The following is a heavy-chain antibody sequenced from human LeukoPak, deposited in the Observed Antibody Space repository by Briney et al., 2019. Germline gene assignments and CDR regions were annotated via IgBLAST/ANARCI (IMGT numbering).Heavy chain of an antibody. D-gene: IGHD3-10*01. CDR3: LWFGEQLXXTLDY. J-gene: IGHJ4*02. Sequence: GGSLRLSCAASGFTFSSYWMTWVRQAPGKGLEWVSHISGSDGDTYYADSVKGRFTISRDNSKNTLYLQMNSLRADDTAVYYCLWFGEQLXXTLDYWGQXXXVXVS. CDR1: GFTFSSYW. CDR2: ISGSDGDT. V-gene: IGHV3-23*01.